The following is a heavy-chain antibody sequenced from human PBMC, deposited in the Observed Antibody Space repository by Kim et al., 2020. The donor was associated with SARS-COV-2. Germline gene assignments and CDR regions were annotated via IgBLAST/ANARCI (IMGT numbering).Heavy chain of an antibody. V-gene: IGHV3-30*02. D-gene: IGHD3-3*01. Sequence: VKGRFTISRDNSKNTLDLQMNSLRAEDTAVYYCAKVRITIFGVVHYMDVWGKGTTVTVSS. J-gene: IGHJ6*03. CDR3: AKVRITIFGVVHYMDV.